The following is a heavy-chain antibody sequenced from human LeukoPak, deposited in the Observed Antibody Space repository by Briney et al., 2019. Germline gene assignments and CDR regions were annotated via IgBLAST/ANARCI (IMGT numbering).Heavy chain of an antibody. Sequence: GGSLRLSCAASGFTFSSYAMSWVRQGPGEGLEWVSAISGGGDMTHYTDSVKGRFTISRDNSRNVLYLQMNSLRAEDTAVYYCAKEASEQPYYFDYWGQGTLVTVSS. CDR3: AKEASEQPYYFDY. D-gene: IGHD6-13*01. V-gene: IGHV3-23*01. J-gene: IGHJ4*02. CDR1: GFTFSSYA. CDR2: ISGGGDMT.